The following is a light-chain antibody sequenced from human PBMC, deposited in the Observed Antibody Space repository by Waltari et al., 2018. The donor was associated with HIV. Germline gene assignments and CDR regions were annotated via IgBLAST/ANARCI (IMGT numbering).Light chain of an antibody. CDR3: CSYVGSYTVV. V-gene: IGLV2-23*01. CDR2: EDH. Sequence: QSALTQPASVSGSPGQSITISCTGTHRDVVTYNIVSWYQHHPGKSPKLTRYEDHKRPSGVSDRFSGSKSGNTASLTISGLQADDEADYYCCSYVGSYTVVFGGGTKLTVL. CDR1: HRDVVTYNI. J-gene: IGLJ2*01.